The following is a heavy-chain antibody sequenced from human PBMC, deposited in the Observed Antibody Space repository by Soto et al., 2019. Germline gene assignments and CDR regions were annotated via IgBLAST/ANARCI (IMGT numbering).Heavy chain of an antibody. CDR3: ASEALCGADCYFFEY. J-gene: IGHJ4*02. CDR1: GFTFRNSE. D-gene: IGHD2-21*02. CDR2: INYSGSNI. V-gene: IGHV3-48*03. Sequence: GGSLRLSCAGSGFTFRNSEMFWVRQAPGKGLEWVSKINYSGSNIYYSKSVKGRFTISRDNAKNSLYLQMNSLTDEDTAIYFCASEALCGADCYFFEYWGPGTLVTVPS.